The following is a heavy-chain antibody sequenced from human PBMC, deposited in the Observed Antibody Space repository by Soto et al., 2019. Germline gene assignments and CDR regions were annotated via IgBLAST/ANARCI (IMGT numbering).Heavy chain of an antibody. Sequence: EVQLLESGGGLVQPGGSLRLSCAASGFTFSSYAMSWVRQAPGKGLEWVSAISGSGGSTYYADSVKGRFTISRDNSTNSLYLQMNSLRAEDTDVYYCAKDREVRGVTETDYWGQGTLVTVSS. V-gene: IGHV3-23*01. CDR3: AKDREVRGVTETDY. J-gene: IGHJ4*02. CDR2: ISGSGGST. D-gene: IGHD3-10*01. CDR1: GFTFSSYA.